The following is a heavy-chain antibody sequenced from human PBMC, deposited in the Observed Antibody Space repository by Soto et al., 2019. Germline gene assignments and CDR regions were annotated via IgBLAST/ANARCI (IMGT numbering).Heavy chain of an antibody. CDR2: IYYSGST. V-gene: IGHV4-30-4*01. Sequence: PSETLSLTCTVSGGSISSGDYYWSLIRQPPGKGLEWIGYIYYSGSTYYDPSLKSRVTISVDTSKNQFSLKLSSVTAADTAVYYCASSSWRSNAEYFQHWGQGTLVTVSS. D-gene: IGHD6-13*01. CDR1: GGSISSGDYY. CDR3: ASSSWRSNAEYFQH. J-gene: IGHJ1*01.